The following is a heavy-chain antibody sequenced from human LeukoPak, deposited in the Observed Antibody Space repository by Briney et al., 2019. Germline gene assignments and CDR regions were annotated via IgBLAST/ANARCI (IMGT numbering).Heavy chain of an antibody. CDR2: IYYSGST. D-gene: IGHD2-21*02. CDR1: GGSISSSSYY. J-gene: IGHJ4*02. CDR3: ARVSDLGPH. V-gene: IGHV4-39*07. Sequence: SQTLSLTCTVSGGSISSSSYYWGWIRQPPGKGLEWIGSIYYSGSTYYNPSLKSRVTISVDTSKNQFSLKLSSVTAADTAVYYCARVSDLGPHWGQGTLVTVSS.